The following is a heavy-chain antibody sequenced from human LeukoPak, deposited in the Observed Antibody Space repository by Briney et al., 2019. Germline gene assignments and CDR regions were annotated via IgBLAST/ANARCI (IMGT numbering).Heavy chain of an antibody. V-gene: IGHV5-51*01. Sequence: KAGESLKISCKGSGYSFTSYWIGWVRQMPRKGLEWMGIIYPGDSDTRYSPSFQGQVTISADKSISTAYLQWSSLKASDTAMYYCARLVVPAGVYYFDYWGQGTLVTVSS. CDR3: ARLVVPAGVYYFDY. CDR2: IYPGDSDT. J-gene: IGHJ4*02. CDR1: GYSFTSYW. D-gene: IGHD2-2*01.